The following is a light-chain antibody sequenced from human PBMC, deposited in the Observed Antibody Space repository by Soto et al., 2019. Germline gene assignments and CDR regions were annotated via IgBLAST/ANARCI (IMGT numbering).Light chain of an antibody. CDR1: SSNIGSNT. CDR2: SNN. CDR3: AAWDDSLNGLYV. V-gene: IGLV1-44*01. Sequence: QAVVTQPPSASGTPGQRVTISCSGSSSNIGSNTVNWYQQLPGTAPKLLIYSNNQWPSGVPDRFSGSKSGTSASLAISGLQSEDEADYYCAAWDDSLNGLYVFGTGTKLTVL. J-gene: IGLJ1*01.